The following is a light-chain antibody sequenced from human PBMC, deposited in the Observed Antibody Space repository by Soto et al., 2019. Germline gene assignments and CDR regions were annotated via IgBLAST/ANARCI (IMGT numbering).Light chain of an antibody. CDR1: QSVSSSY. CDR2: DAS. CDR3: QQYGSSIT. Sequence: EIVLTQSPATLSLSPGEGATLSCGVSQSVSSSYLAWYQQKPGLAPRLVIYDASNRATGIPDRFSGSGSGTDFTLTISRLEPEDFAVYYCQQYGSSITFGQGTRLEIK. J-gene: IGKJ5*01. V-gene: IGKV3D-20*01.